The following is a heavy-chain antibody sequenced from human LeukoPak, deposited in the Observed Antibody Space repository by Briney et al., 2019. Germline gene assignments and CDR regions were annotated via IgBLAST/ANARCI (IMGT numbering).Heavy chain of an antibody. CDR3: ARRDWYFDL. CDR2: IYYSGST. J-gene: IGHJ2*01. CDR1: GGSISSYY. Sequence: SETLSLTCTVSGGSISSYYWSWIRQPPGKGLEWIGYIYYSGSTYYNPSLKNRVTISVDTSKNQFSLKLSSVTAADTAVYYCARRDWYFDLWGRGTLVTVSS. V-gene: IGHV4-59*08.